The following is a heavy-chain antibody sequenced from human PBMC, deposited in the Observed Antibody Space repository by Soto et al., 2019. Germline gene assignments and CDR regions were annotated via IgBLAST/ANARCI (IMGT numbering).Heavy chain of an antibody. CDR1: GFTFSSYS. D-gene: IGHD6-19*01. V-gene: IGHV3-48*01. J-gene: IGHJ5*02. CDR2: ISSSGSTI. Sequence: GGSLRLSCAASGFTFSSYSMNWVRQAPGKGLEWVSYISSSGSTIYYADSVKGRFTISRDNAKNSLYLQMNSLRAEDTAAYYCARDPDSSGWYNWFDPWGQGTLVTVSS. CDR3: ARDPDSSGWYNWFDP.